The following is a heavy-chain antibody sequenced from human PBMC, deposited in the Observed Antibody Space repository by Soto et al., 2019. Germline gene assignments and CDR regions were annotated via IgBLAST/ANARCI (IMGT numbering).Heavy chain of an antibody. D-gene: IGHD5-18*01. Sequence: SETLSLTCTVSGGSISNYYWSWIRQPAGKGLEWIGRIYTSGNTNYNPSLKGRVTMSVDMSKNQFSLKLSSVAAADTAVYYCTTDRGNGDIANYWGQGTLVTVSS. CDR3: TTDRGNGDIANY. CDR1: GGSISNYY. CDR2: IYTSGNT. V-gene: IGHV4-4*07. J-gene: IGHJ4*02.